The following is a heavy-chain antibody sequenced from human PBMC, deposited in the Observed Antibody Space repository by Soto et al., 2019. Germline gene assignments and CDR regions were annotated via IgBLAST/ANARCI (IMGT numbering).Heavy chain of an antibody. Sequence: SQTLSLTRAISGDSVSSNSAAWNWIRQSPSRGLEWLGRTYYRSKWYNDYAVSVKSRITINPDTSKNQFSLQLNSVTPEDTAVYYCARVPVTIFGVVLRAYYYYGMDVWGQGTTVTVSS. V-gene: IGHV6-1*01. CDR1: GDSVSSNSAA. D-gene: IGHD3-3*01. CDR2: TYYRSKWYN. CDR3: ARVPVTIFGVVLRAYYYYGMDV. J-gene: IGHJ6*02.